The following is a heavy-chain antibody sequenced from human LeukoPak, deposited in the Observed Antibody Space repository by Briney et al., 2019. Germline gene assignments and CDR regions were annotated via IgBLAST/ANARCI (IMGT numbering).Heavy chain of an antibody. J-gene: IGHJ4*02. V-gene: IGHV3-43*02. CDR1: GFTFDDCA. Sequence: GGSLRLSCAASGFTFDDCAMHWVRQAPGMGLEWVSLISGDSDYTYYADSVKGRFTISRDNSKNSLYLQMNTLRTEDNALYYCAKGHGSRTGDFEYWGQGTLVTVSS. CDR3: AKGHGSRTGDFEY. CDR2: ISGDSDYT. D-gene: IGHD3-10*01.